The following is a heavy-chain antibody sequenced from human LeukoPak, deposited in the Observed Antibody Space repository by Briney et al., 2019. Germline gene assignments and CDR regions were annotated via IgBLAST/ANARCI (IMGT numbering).Heavy chain of an antibody. CDR2: ISYDGSNK. J-gene: IGHJ3*02. CDR1: GFTFSSYA. D-gene: IGHD3-22*01. CDR3: AKRTDTSGNRGGALDI. Sequence: GRSLRLSCAASGFTFSSYAMHWVRQAPGKGLEWVAVISYDGSNKYYADSVKGRFTISRDNSKNTLYLQMNSLRAEDTAVYYCAKRTDTSGNRGGALDIWGQGTMVAVSS. V-gene: IGHV3-30-3*02.